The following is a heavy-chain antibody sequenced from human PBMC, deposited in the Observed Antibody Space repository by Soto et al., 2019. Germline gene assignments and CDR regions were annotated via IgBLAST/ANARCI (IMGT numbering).Heavy chain of an antibody. J-gene: IGHJ4*02. CDR1: GYTFSDYY. V-gene: IGHV1-2*02. CDR2: IDPRSGGT. CDR3: ARVRYRNVIHA. Sequence: ASVKVSCKASGYTFSDYYIHWVRQAPGQGLEWMGWIDPRSGGTKYAQKFQDRFSMTTDTSTSTASMELRRLRSDDTAVFFCARVRYRNVIHAWGQGTLVTVSS. D-gene: IGHD2-2*01.